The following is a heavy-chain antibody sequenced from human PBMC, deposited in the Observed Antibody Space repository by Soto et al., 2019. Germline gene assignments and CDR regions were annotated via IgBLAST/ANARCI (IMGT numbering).Heavy chain of an antibody. Sequence: HVQLQESGPGLVKPSGTLSLTCAVSNGSISSSNWWNWVRQPPGMELEWIGEIYHTGSTNYNPSLKSRVTLSVDKSKNQFSLRLNSVTAADTAVYYCARAVAGLDFDYWGQGTLVTVSS. V-gene: IGHV4-4*02. CDR2: IYHTGST. J-gene: IGHJ4*02. CDR3: ARAVAGLDFDY. CDR1: NGSISSSNW. D-gene: IGHD6-19*01.